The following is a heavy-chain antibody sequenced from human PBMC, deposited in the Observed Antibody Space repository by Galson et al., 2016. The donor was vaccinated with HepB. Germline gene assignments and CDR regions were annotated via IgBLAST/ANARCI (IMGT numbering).Heavy chain of an antibody. CDR2: IYHSGST. CDR3: ARGGGYCTSTSCYGVPFDI. CDR1: GGSITSDNYS. D-gene: IGHD2-2*01. J-gene: IGHJ3*02. V-gene: IGHV4-30-2*06. Sequence: LSLTCNVSGGSITSDNYSWSWIRQSPGKGLEWIGYIYHSGSTYFNPSFKSRVTISVDRSKNQFSLKLTSVTAADTAVYYCARGGGYCTSTSCYGVPFDIWGQGTMVTVSS.